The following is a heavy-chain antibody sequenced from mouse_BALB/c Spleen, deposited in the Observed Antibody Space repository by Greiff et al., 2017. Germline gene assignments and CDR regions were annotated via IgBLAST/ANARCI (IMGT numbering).Heavy chain of an antibody. V-gene: IGHV1S81*02. CDR2: INPSNGGT. Sequence: QVQLQQSGAELVKPGASVKLSCKASGYTFTSYYMYWVKQRPGQGLEWIGEINPSNGGTNFNEKFKSKATLTVDKSSSTAYMQLSSLTSEDSAVYYCSSYYGYRAYWAQGTLVTVSA. J-gene: IGHJ3*01. CDR3: SSYYGYRAY. D-gene: IGHD1-2*01. CDR1: GYTFTSYY.